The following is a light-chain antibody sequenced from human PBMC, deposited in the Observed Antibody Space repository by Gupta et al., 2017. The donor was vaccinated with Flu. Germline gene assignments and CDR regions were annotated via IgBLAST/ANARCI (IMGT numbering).Light chain of an antibody. V-gene: IGLV1-40*01. Sequence: VTISCSGSSSNIGASYVSQWDRHLAGAANHLMIYENNKRPAGVADGFSGSKSDTAASLAIAVQNAEEEADYYGQSDDSMNDYVFGTGTKVTVL. J-gene: IGLJ1*01. CDR2: ENN. CDR1: SSNIGASYV. CDR3: QSDDSMNDYV.